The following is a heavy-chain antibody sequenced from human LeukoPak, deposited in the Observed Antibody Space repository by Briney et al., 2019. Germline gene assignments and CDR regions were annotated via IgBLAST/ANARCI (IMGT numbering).Heavy chain of an antibody. CDR1: GFTFDDYA. CDR2: ISWNSGSI. J-gene: IGHJ6*01. D-gene: IGHD6-19*01. V-gene: IGHV3-9*01. CDR3: AKDAVAERSSGTAG. Sequence: GGSLRLSCAASGFTFDDYAMHWVRQAPGKGLEWVSGISWNSGSIGNADSVKGGFTISRDNAKNSRYLQMNSLRAEDTPWYYSAKDAVAERSSGTAGGRQGSTVTV.